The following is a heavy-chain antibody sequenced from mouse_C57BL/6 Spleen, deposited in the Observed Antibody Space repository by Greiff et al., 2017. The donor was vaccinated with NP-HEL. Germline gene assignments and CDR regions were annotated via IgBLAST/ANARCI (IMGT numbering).Heavy chain of an antibody. V-gene: IGHV1-15*01. CDR1: GYTFTDYE. Sequence: VQLQQSGAELVRPGASVTLSCKASGYTFTDYEMHWVKQTPVHGLEWIGAIDPETGGTAYNQKFKGKAILTADKSSSTAYMELRSLTSEDSAVYYCTRRIATVVATDAMDYWGQGTSVTVAP. CDR2: IDPETGGT. D-gene: IGHD1-1*01. J-gene: IGHJ4*01. CDR3: TRRIATVVATDAMDY.